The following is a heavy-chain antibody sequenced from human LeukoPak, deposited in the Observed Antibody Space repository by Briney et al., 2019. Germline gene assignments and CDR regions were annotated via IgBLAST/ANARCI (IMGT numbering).Heavy chain of an antibody. J-gene: IGHJ4*02. CDR2: ISWNSGSI. D-gene: IGHD3-16*02. Sequence: GGSLRLSCAASGFTFDDYAMHWVRQAPGKGLEWVSGISWNSGSIGYADSVKGRFTISRDNAKNSLYLQMNSLRAEDTAVYYCARDSYRYGNWGQGTLVTVSS. V-gene: IGHV3-9*01. CDR3: ARDSYRYGN. CDR1: GFTFDDYA.